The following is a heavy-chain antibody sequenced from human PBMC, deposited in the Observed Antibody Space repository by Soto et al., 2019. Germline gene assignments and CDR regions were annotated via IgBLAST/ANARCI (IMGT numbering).Heavy chain of an antibody. J-gene: IGHJ3*02. V-gene: IGHV4-59*08. CDR1: GGSISSYY. Sequence: SETLSLTCTVSGGSISSYYWSWIRQPPGKGLEWIGYIYYSGSTNYNPSLKSRVTISVDTSKNQFSLRLSSVTAADTAVYYCARQRGFWSGYSVGAAFDIWGQGTMVTVSS. CDR3: ARQRGFWSGYSVGAAFDI. CDR2: IYYSGST. D-gene: IGHD3-3*01.